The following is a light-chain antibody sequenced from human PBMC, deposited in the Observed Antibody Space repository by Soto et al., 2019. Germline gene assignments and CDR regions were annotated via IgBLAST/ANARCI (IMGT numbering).Light chain of an antibody. CDR1: QSVSSSY. CDR3: QQYGSSRPLT. V-gene: IGKV3-20*01. J-gene: IGKJ4*01. Sequence: EIVLTQSPGTLSLSPGERATLSCRASQSVSSSYLAWYQQKPGQAPRLLIYGASSRATGIPDRFSGSGSGTAFTLTISRLEPEDFAVYYCQQYGSSRPLTFGGGNKVEIK. CDR2: GAS.